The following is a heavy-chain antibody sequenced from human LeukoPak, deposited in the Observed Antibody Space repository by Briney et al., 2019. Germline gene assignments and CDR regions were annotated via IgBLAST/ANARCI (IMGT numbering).Heavy chain of an antibody. D-gene: IGHD6-13*01. CDR1: GFTFSNYG. CDR3: AKKIVAAAASNWFDP. J-gene: IGHJ5*02. V-gene: IGHV3-30*18. Sequence: GGSLRLSCAASGFTFSNYGMHWVRQAPGRGLEWVALISYDGSNKYYADSVRGRFTISRDNSKNTLYLQMNSLRGEDTAVYYCAKKIVAAAASNWFDPWGQGTPVTVSS. CDR2: ISYDGSNK.